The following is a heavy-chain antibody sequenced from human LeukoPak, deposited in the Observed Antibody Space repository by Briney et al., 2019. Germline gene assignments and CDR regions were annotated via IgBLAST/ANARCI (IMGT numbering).Heavy chain of an antibody. D-gene: IGHD2-2*01. CDR1: GGSISSGSYY. Sequence: SETLSLTCTVSGGSISSGSYYWSWIRQPAWKGLEWIGRIYTSGSTNYNPSLKSRVTISVDTSKNQFSLKLSSVTAADTAVYYCARGVVGDAFDIWGQGTMVTVSS. CDR3: ARGVVGDAFDI. V-gene: IGHV4-61*02. CDR2: IYTSGST. J-gene: IGHJ3*02.